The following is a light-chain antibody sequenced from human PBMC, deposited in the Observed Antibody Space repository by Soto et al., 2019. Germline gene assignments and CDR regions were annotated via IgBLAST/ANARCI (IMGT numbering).Light chain of an antibody. J-gene: IGKJ4*01. Sequence: DVVMTQTPLSLRVTLGQPASISCRSSQSLAHRDGNTYLSWLQQRPGQPPRLLIYKVSKRFSGVPDRFSGSGAGTDFTLKISRVEAEDVGIYYCTQGSQLPTFGGGTKVEIK. V-gene: IGKV2-24*01. CDR1: QSLAHRDGNTY. CDR3: TQGSQLPT. CDR2: KVS.